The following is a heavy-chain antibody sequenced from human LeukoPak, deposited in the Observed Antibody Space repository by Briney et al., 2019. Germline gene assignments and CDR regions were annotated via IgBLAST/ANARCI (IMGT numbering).Heavy chain of an antibody. D-gene: IGHD3-16*01. CDR3: ARGDLALSGTREYYYYYGMDV. Sequence: SETLSLTCSVSGGSVSNYYWNWIRQVPGKGLEWIGFIYYSERATYNPSLKSRVTISINTSKNQFSLKLTPVTTADTAVYYCARGDLALSGTREYYYYYGMDVWGQGTTVTVSS. V-gene: IGHV4-59*02. J-gene: IGHJ6*02. CDR1: GGSVSNYY. CDR2: IYYSERA.